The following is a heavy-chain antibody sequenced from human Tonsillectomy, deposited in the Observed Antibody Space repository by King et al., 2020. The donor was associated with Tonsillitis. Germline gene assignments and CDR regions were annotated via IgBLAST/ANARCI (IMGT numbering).Heavy chain of an antibody. Sequence: VQLVESGGGVVQPGGSLRLSCAASGFIFNDYGMHWLRQAPGKGLEWVSYIRYDGTNRYFADSVEGRFTVSRDNSKNTVYLQMNRLSTEDTGVYYCATAGYASGWTFDSWGQGTLVTVSS. CDR2: IRYDGTNR. D-gene: IGHD2-2*01. V-gene: IGHV3-30*02. J-gene: IGHJ4*02. CDR3: ATAGYASGWTFDS. CDR1: GFIFNDYG.